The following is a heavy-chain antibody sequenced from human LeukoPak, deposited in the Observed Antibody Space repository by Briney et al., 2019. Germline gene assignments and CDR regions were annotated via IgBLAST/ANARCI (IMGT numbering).Heavy chain of an antibody. CDR2: IYPGDSDT. Sequence: GESLKISCKGSGYSFTSYWIGWVRQMPGKGLEWMGIIYPGDSDTRYSPFFQGQVTISADKSISTAYLQWSSLKASDTAMYYCARLWSLGYYYYYMDVWGKGTTVTVSS. CDR1: GYSFTSYW. CDR3: ARLWSLGYYYYYMDV. J-gene: IGHJ6*03. V-gene: IGHV5-51*01. D-gene: IGHD2-21*01.